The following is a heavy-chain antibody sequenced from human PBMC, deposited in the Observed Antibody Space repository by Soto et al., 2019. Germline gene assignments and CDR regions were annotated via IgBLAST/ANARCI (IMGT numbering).Heavy chain of an antibody. CDR3: AKNIVRGHWYFDL. CDR1: GIAFSGCG. J-gene: IGHJ2*01. Sequence: QVQLVESGGGVVQPGKSLRLSCAASGIAFSGCGMFWVRQTPSKGLEWVAAISSDGSQKYYADSVKGRFTISRDNSKNTLYVQMTGLTTEDTAVYYCAKNIVRGHWYFDLWGRCTLVTVSS. D-gene: IGHD3-10*01. CDR2: ISSDGSQK. V-gene: IGHV3-30*18.